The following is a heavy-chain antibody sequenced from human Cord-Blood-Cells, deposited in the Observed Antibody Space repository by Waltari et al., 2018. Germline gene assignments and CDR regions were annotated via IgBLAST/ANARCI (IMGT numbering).Heavy chain of an antibody. J-gene: IGHJ4*02. CDR3: ARVGRYSSGWYTGGSDY. CDR2: INHSGST. V-gene: IGHV4-34*01. D-gene: IGHD6-19*01. Sequence: QVQLQQWGAGLLKPSETLSLTCAVYGGSFSGYYWSWIRQPPGKGLEWIGEINHSGSTKYNPSLKSRVTISVDTSKNQFSLKLSSVTAADTAVYYCARVGRYSSGWYTGGSDYWGQGTLVTVSS. CDR1: GGSFSGYY.